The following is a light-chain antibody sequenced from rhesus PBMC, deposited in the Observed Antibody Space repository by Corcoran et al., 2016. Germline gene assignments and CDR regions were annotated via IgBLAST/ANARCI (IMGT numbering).Light chain of an antibody. CDR1: QHISSY. V-gene: IGKV1-44*01. Sequence: DIQMTQSPSSLSASVGDRVTITCRASQHISSYLAWYPQKLGKVPKLLIYAASSLESGVPSRLIGSGSGTDFTPTISSLQPEDFATYFCQQHNSHPLTFGGGTKVEIK. CDR3: QQHNSHPLT. J-gene: IGKJ4*01. CDR2: AAS.